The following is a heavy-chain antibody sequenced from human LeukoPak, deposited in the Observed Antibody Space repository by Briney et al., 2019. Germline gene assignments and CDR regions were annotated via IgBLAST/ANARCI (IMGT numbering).Heavy chain of an antibody. CDR1: GFTFSNYW. V-gene: IGHV3-74*01. CDR2: INSDGSTT. J-gene: IGHJ6*02. CDR3: ARDRLAPIGDV. Sequence: GGSLRLSCAASGFTFSNYWMHWVRQAPGKGLVWVSRINSDGSTTNYADSVKGRFTISRDNAKNTLYLQMNSLRAEDTAMYYCARDRLAPIGDVWGQGTTVTVSS. D-gene: IGHD6-19*01.